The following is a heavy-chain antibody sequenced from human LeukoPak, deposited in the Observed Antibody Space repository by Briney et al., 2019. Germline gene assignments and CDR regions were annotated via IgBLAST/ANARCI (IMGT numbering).Heavy chain of an antibody. CDR1: GYTFTSYG. Sequence: GASVKVSCKASGYTFTSYGISWVRQAPGQGLEWMGIINPSGGNTNYAQEFQGRITMTRDTSTSTVYMELSSLRSEDTAVYFCARDQGLTSYFDYWGQGTLVTVSS. D-gene: IGHD3-9*01. J-gene: IGHJ4*02. CDR2: INPSGGNT. V-gene: IGHV1-46*01. CDR3: ARDQGLTSYFDY.